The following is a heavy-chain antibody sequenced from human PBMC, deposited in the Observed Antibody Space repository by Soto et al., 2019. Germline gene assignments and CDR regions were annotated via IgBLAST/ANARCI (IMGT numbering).Heavy chain of an antibody. CDR3: ARVGPGIAAAGTIYFDY. CDR2: IYYSGST. V-gene: IGHV4-31*03. CDR1: GGSISSGGYY. D-gene: IGHD6-13*01. Sequence: SETLSLTCTVSGGSISSGGYYWSWIRQHPGKGLEWIGYIYYSGSTYYNPSLKSRVTISVDTSKNQFSLKLSSVTAADTAVYYCARVGPGIAAAGTIYFDYCGQGTLVNVSS. J-gene: IGHJ4*02.